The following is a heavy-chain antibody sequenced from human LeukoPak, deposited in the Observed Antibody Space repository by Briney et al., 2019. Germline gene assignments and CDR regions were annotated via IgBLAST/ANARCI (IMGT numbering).Heavy chain of an antibody. V-gene: IGHV3-74*01. Sequence: GGSLRLSCAASGNYWMHWVRQAPGKGLVWVSHINSDGSWTSYADSVKGRFTISKDNAKNTVYLQMNNLRAEDTAVYYCVSFYETYWGRGTLDTVSS. CDR2: INSDGSWT. CDR3: VSFYETY. D-gene: IGHD2-2*01. CDR1: GNYW. J-gene: IGHJ4*02.